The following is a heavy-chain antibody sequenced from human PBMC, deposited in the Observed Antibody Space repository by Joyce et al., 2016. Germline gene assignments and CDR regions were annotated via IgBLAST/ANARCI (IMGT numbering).Heavy chain of an antibody. D-gene: IGHD4-17*01. Sequence: QVQLQESGPELVKPSQTLSLTCTVSGGSISSGAYYWSWIPQHPVKGLEWIGFIHYRGSTYYSPSLESRLSISVDTSKNQFSLKLSSMTAADAAVYHCARYSGATVTTSWFDTWGPGTRVTVSS. V-gene: IGHV4-31*03. CDR2: IHYRGST. J-gene: IGHJ5*02. CDR1: GGSISSGAYY. CDR3: ARYSGATVTTSWFDT.